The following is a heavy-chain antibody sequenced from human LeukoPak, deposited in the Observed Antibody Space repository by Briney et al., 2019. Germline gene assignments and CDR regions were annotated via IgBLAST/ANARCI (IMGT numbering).Heavy chain of an antibody. CDR2: ISYDGSNK. Sequence: GGSLRLSCAASGFTFSSYAMHWVRQAPGKGLEWVAVISYDGSNKYYADSVKGRFTISRDNSKNTLYLQMNSLRAEDTAVYYCAKSSGLSRFSYYGMDVWGQGTTVTVSS. D-gene: IGHD3-10*01. CDR1: GFTFSSYA. J-gene: IGHJ6*02. V-gene: IGHV3-30-3*02. CDR3: AKSSGLSRFSYYGMDV.